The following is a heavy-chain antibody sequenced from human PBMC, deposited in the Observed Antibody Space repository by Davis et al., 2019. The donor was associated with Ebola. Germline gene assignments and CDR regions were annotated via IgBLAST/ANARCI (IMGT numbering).Heavy chain of an antibody. V-gene: IGHV1-8*01. Sequence: AASVKVSCKASGYTFTSYDINWVRQATGQGLEWMGWMNPNSGNTGYAQKFQGRVTMTRNTSISTAYMELSSLRSEDTAVYYCARTVGDIYYYGMDVWGKGTTVTVSS. CDR3: ARTVGDIYYYGMDV. CDR2: MNPNSGNT. CDR1: GYTFTSYD. D-gene: IGHD3-16*01. J-gene: IGHJ6*04.